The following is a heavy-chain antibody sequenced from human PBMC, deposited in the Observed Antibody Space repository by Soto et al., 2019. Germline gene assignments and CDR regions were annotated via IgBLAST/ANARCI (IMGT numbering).Heavy chain of an antibody. V-gene: IGHV1-18*04. CDR2: ISAYNGNT. D-gene: IGHD1-26*01. J-gene: IGHJ4*02. CDR3: ASSYSGSYQLYYFDY. CDR1: GYTFTSYG. Sequence: EASVKVSCKASGYTFTSYGISWVRQAPGQGLEWMGWISAYNGNTNYAQKLQGRVTMTTDTSTSTAYMELRSLRSDDTAVYYCASSYSGSYQLYYFDYWGQGTLVTVSS.